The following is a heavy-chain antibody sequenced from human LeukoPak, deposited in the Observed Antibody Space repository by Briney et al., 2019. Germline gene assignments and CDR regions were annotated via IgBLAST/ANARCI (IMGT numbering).Heavy chain of an antibody. CDR2: ISAYNGNT. V-gene: IGHV1-18*01. J-gene: IGHJ3*02. CDR3: ARDRDYCDSDAFDI. CDR1: GYTFTSYG. Sequence: ASVEVSWKASGYTFTSYGISWVRPAPGQGLEWMGWISAYNGNTKYAQKLQGRVTITTETSTSSAHLELRSLRPDDTAVYYCARDRDYCDSDAFDIWGQGTMVTVSS. D-gene: IGHD4-17*01.